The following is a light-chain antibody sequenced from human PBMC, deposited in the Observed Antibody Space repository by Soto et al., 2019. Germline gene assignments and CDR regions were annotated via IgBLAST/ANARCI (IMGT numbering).Light chain of an antibody. CDR1: SSDVGSYNL. CDR2: EGS. V-gene: IGLV2-23*03. CDR3: CSYAGSSTFVV. Sequence: QSVLTQPASVSGSPGQSITISCTGTSSDVGSYNLVSWYQHPGKAPKLMIYEGSKRASGVSNRFSGSKSGITASLTISGLQAEDEADYYCCSYAGSSTFVVVGGGTKLTVL. J-gene: IGLJ2*01.